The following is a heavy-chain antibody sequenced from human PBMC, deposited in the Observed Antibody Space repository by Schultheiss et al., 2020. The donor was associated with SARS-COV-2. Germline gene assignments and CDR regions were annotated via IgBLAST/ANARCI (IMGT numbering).Heavy chain of an antibody. V-gene: IGHV4-59*01. J-gene: IGHJ4*02. Sequence: SETLSLTCTVSGGSISSYYWSWIRQPPGKGLEWIGYIYYSGSTNYNPSLKSRMTISIDTSKNQFSLKLSSVTAADTAVYYCARAGRFLEWLFSYWGQGTLVTVSS. CDR3: ARAGRFLEWLFSY. D-gene: IGHD3-3*01. CDR2: IYYSGST. CDR1: GGSISSYY.